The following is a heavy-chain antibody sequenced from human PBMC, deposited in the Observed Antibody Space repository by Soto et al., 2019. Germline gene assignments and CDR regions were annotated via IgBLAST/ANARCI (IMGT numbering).Heavy chain of an antibody. CDR2: ISGSGGST. D-gene: IGHD6-19*01. J-gene: IGHJ4*02. CDR1: GFTFSSYA. Sequence: EVQLLESGGGLVRPGGSLRLSCAASGFTFSSYAMSWVRQAPGKGLEWVSAISGSGGSTYYADSVKGRFTISRDNSKNTLYLQMNSLRAEDTAVYYCARDRRLNRGYSSGVFDYWGQGTLVTVSS. V-gene: IGHV3-23*01. CDR3: ARDRRLNRGYSSGVFDY.